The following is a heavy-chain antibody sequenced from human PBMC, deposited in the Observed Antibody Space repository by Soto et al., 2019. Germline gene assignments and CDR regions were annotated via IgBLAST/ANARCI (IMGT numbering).Heavy chain of an antibody. CDR1: GDTFSNYG. CDR2: ISAYNGNT. D-gene: IGHD4-4*01. V-gene: IGHV1-18*01. Sequence: QVQLVQSGAEVKKPGASVKVSCKASGDTFSNYGISWVRQAPGQGLEWMGWISAYNGNTNYAQKVQGRVTMTTDTSTSTAYMELRSLRHDDTAVYYCARVPLSTWYFDYWGQGTLVTVSS. CDR3: ARVPLSTWYFDY. J-gene: IGHJ4*02.